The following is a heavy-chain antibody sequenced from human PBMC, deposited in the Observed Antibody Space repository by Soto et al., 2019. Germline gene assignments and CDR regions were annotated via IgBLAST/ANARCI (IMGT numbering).Heavy chain of an antibody. CDR1: GYTFTSYD. J-gene: IGHJ6*03. CDR3: ARSPDSSSWSGYYYSYYYRDV. V-gene: IGHV1-8*01. D-gene: IGHD6-13*01. Sequence: ASVKVSCKASGYTFTSYDINWVRQATGQELEWMGWMNPNSGNTGYAQKFQGRVTMTRNTSISTAYMELSSLRSEDTAVYYCARSPDSSSWSGYYYSYYYRDVWGKGTTVTVSS. CDR2: MNPNSGNT.